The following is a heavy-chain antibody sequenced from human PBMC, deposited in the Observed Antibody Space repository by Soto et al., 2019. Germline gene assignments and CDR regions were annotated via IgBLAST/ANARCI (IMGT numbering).Heavy chain of an antibody. CDR2: IWYDGSNK. D-gene: IGHD2-2*01. V-gene: IGHV3-33*01. CDR3: ARDSQDIVVVPAATDAFDI. J-gene: IGHJ3*02. CDR1: GFTFSSYG. Sequence: GGSLRLSCAASGFTFSSYGMHWVRQAPGKGLEWVAVIWYDGSNKYYADSVKGRFTISRDNSKNTLYLQMNSLRAEETAVYYCARDSQDIVVVPAATDAFDIWGQGTMVTVSS.